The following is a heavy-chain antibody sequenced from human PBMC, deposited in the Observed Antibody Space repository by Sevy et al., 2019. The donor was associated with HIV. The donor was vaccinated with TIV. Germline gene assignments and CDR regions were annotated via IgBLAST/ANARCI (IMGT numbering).Heavy chain of an antibody. J-gene: IGHJ3*02. CDR1: GGSINSDH. CDR2: VYYTGGT. V-gene: IGHV4-59*08. CDR3: ARRNDFDI. Sequence: SETLSLTCTVSGGSINSDHWNWIRRPPGKGLEWIGSVYYTGGTNDNPSLKNRVTISVDRTKNQFSLKLTSVTAADTAVYYCARRNDFDIWGQGTMVTVSS.